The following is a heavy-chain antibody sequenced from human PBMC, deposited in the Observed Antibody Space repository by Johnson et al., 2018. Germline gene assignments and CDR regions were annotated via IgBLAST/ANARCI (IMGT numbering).Heavy chain of an antibody. CDR3: AKDTYQYDSCRFQNAFDI. J-gene: IGHJ3*02. CDR1: GFIFADYA. Sequence: VQLVQSGGGLVKPGRSLRLSCVTSGFIFADYAMHWIRQVPGKGPEWFSGISWTSGNIGYADAVKGRFTISRDNAKNSLFLQMNSLRREDTALYYCAKDTYQYDSCRFQNAFDIWGQGTMVTVSS. V-gene: IGHV3-9*01. CDR2: ISWTSGNI. D-gene: IGHD3-22*01.